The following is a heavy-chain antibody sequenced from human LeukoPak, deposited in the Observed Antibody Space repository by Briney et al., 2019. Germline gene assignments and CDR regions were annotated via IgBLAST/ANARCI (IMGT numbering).Heavy chain of an antibody. V-gene: IGHV3-21*01. CDR1: GFTFSSYS. CDR3: ARVMHGYSYGLYYFDY. J-gene: IGHJ4*02. Sequence: GGSLRLSCAASGFTFSSYSMNWVRQAPGKGLEWVSSISSSSSYIYYADSVKGRFTISRDNAKNSLYLQMNSLRAEDTAVYYCARVMHGYSYGLYYFDYWGQGTLVTVSS. D-gene: IGHD5-18*01. CDR2: ISSSSSYI.